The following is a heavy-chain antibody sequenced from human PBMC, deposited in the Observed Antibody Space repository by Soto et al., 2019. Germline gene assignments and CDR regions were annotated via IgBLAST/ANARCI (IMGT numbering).Heavy chain of an antibody. CDR2: LNTYGNT. D-gene: IGHD1-7*01. CDR3: GRESGETWDYEDS. Sequence: QVQLQESGPGLVRPSETLSLTCTVSGGSISSYRWSWIRQPAGNGLEWIGRLNTYGNTHYNPSLKSRVTVSVDTSRNQSSLTLRSVTAADWAVYHCGRESGETWDYEDSWGQGTPVPVSS. CDR1: GGSISSYR. J-gene: IGHJ5*02. V-gene: IGHV4-4*07.